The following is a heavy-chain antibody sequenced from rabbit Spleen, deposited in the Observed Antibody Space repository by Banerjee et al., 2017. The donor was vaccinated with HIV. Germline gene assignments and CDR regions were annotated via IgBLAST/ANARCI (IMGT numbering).Heavy chain of an antibody. CDR3: ARDTSSSFSSYGMDL. Sequence: QSLEESGGDLVKPEGSLTLTCKASGFDFSSNAMYWVRQAPGKGLEWIGFIYTGNGKNYYATWAKGRFTCSKTSSTTVTLQMTRLTAADTATYFCARDTSSSFSSYGMDLWGPGTLVTVS. V-gene: IGHV1S40*01. CDR1: GFDFSSNA. J-gene: IGHJ6*01. D-gene: IGHD1-1*01. CDR2: IYTGNGKN.